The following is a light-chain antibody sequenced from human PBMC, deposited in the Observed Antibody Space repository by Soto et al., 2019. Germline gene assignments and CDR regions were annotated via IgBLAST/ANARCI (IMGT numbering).Light chain of an antibody. CDR1: QSISSY. V-gene: IGKV1-5*03. Sequence: DIQMTQSPSSLSASVGDRVTITCRASQSISSYLNWYQQKPGKAPKXLIYKASSLESGVPSRFSGSGSGTECTLTITSLQPDDFATYYCQQYNSYSRTFGQGTKVDIK. CDR2: KAS. J-gene: IGKJ1*01. CDR3: QQYNSYSRT.